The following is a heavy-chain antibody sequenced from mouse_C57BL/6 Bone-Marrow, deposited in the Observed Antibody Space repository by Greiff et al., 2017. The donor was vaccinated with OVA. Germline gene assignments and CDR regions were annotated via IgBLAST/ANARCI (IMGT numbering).Heavy chain of an antibody. Sequence: VQLQQSGAELVRPGASVTLSCKASGYTFTDYEMHWVKQTPVHGLEWIGAIDPATGGTAYNQKFKGKATLTADQSSSTAYMELRSLTSEDSAVYYGTGGYSNYCAMDDWGTGTSVTVSS. CDR1: GYTFTDYE. V-gene: IGHV1-15*01. J-gene: IGHJ4*01. CDR2: IDPATGGT. CDR3: TGGYSNYCAMDD. D-gene: IGHD2-5*01.